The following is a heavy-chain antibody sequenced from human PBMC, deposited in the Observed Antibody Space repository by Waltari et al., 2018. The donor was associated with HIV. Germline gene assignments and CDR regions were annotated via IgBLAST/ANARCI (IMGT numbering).Heavy chain of an antibody. CDR3: VKADILITFGGGISFDS. CDR1: GFTFRTFA. V-gene: IGHV3-23*01. CDR2: ISGSASTT. D-gene: IGHD3-16*01. J-gene: IGHJ4*02. Sequence: EVLLLESGGGLVSPGGSLRLSCEASGFTFRTFAMIWVRQAPGKGLEWISFISGSASTTYYAESVKDRFTVSRDNSRNKVYLQLNSLRAEDTAKYYCVKADILITFGGGISFDSWGQGTLVTVSS.